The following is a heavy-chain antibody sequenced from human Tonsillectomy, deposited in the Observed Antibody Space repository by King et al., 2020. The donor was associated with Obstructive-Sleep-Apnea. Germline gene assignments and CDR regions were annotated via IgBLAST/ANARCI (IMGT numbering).Heavy chain of an antibody. CDR1: GYIFPNYW. Sequence: VQLGESGAEVKKPGESLKISCQGAGYIFPNYWIGWVRHMPGKGLKWKGIIYPGYSDTEYSPSFYGQGTISVDKSNRSAYLQWSSLRASDTAIYYCALTSTGWFVSWGQGTLVTVSS. CDR3: ALTSTGWFVS. CDR2: IYPGYSDT. J-gene: IGHJ5*01. D-gene: IGHD2-8*02. V-gene: IGHV5-51*01.